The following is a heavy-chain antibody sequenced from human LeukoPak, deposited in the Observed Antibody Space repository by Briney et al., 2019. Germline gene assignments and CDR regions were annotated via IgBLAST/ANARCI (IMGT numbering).Heavy chain of an antibody. CDR3: ARDGPRGGEWIQQGQLDY. J-gene: IGHJ4*02. CDR2: IYSGGST. Sequence: GGSLRLSCAASEFSVGSNYMTWVRQAPGKGLEWVSLIYSGGSTYYADSVKGRFTISRDNSKNTLYLQMNSLRAEDTAVYYCARDGPRGGEWIQQGQLDYWGQGTLVTVSS. V-gene: IGHV3-66*01. CDR1: EFSVGSNY. D-gene: IGHD5-18*01.